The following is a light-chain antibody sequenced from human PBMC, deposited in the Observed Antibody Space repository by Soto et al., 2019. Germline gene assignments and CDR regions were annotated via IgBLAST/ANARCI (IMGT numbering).Light chain of an antibody. CDR2: AAS. Sequence: DIQMTQSPSSLSASIGDRVTITCRASQGINNFLAWYQQKPGEAPKLLLYAASILRSGVPSRFSGSGSGTISTLTISSLQPEDVATYYCQKYNSPPRTFGQGTRV. J-gene: IGKJ1*01. CDR1: QGINNF. CDR3: QKYNSPPRT. V-gene: IGKV1-27*01.